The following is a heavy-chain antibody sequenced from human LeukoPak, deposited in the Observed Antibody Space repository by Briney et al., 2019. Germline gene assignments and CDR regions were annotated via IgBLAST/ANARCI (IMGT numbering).Heavy chain of an antibody. V-gene: IGHV3-7*01. CDR2: IKKDGTEK. D-gene: IGHD6-19*01. Sequence: GGSLRLSCVDSGLTFSSYWVSWVRQDPGKGLEWVANIKKDGTEKKYVDSGKGRFTISRDNAKKSLYLEMNSLRAEDTALYYCAREGGSGWYSGWFDPWGQGTLVTVSS. CDR3: AREGGSGWYSGWFDP. J-gene: IGHJ5*02. CDR1: GLTFSSYW.